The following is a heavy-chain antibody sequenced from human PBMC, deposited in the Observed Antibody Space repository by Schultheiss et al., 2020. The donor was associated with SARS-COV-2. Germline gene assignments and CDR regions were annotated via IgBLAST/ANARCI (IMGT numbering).Heavy chain of an antibody. J-gene: IGHJ4*02. Sequence: GGSLRLSCAASGFTFTGQAMHWVRQAPGKGLEWVTVISNDASRKFYADSVKDRFTISRDNANNIIYLQMDSLRPEDTAVYYCARDIYSYGSVGTIDYWGQGTLVTVSS. CDR3: ARDIYSYGSVGTIDY. V-gene: IGHV3-30-3*01. CDR2: ISNDASRK. D-gene: IGHD5-18*01. CDR1: GFTFTGQA.